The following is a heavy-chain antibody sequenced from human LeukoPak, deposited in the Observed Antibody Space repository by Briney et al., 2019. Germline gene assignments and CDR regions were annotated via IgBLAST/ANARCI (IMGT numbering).Heavy chain of an antibody. V-gene: IGHV3-23*01. D-gene: IGHD2-2*01. CDR1: GFTFSSYA. Sequence: PGGSLRLSCAAPGFTFSSYAMSWVRPAPGKGLEWVSPISGSGGSTYYADSVKGRFTISRDNSKNTLYLQMNSLRAEDTAVYYCAKDPRRIVVVPADPYWGQGTLVTVSS. CDR2: ISGSGGST. J-gene: IGHJ4*02. CDR3: AKDPRRIVVVPADPY.